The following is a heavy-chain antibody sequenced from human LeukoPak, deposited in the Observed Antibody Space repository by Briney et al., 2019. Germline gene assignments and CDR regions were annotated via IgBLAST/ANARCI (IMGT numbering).Heavy chain of an antibody. Sequence: SETLSLTSTVSGGSISSYYWSWLRQPPGKGLEWMGYIYYSGSTNYNPSLKSRVTISVDTSKNQFSLKLSSVTAADTAVYYCARDARHFDWEYYFDYWGQGTLVTVSS. J-gene: IGHJ4*02. CDR3: ARDARHFDWEYYFDY. CDR1: GGSISSYY. V-gene: IGHV4-59*01. D-gene: IGHD3-9*01. CDR2: IYYSGST.